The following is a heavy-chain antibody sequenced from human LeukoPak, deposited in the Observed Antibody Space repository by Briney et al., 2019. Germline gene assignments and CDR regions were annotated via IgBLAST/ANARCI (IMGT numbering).Heavy chain of an antibody. D-gene: IGHD1-26*01. Sequence: PSEILSLTCTVSGGSLSSFYWSWIRQPPGKGLEWIGYIYYSGGTNYNPSLKSRVTISVDTSKNQFSLKLSSVTAADTAVYYCARHSGSRDGFDIWGQGTMVTVSS. V-gene: IGHV4-59*08. CDR3: ARHSGSRDGFDI. CDR2: IYYSGGT. J-gene: IGHJ3*02. CDR1: GGSLSSFY.